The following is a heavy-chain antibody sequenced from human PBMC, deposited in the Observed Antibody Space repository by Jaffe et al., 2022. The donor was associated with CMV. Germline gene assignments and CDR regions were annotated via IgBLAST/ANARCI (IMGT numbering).Heavy chain of an antibody. V-gene: IGHV4-4*07. J-gene: IGHJ5*02. CDR1: AVSVNDDF. D-gene: IGHD3-3*01. CDR2: VYISDKNSVKT. Sequence: QVQLQESGPGLVKPSETLSLTCTVSAVSVNDDFWGWIRQPAGKGLEWIGRVYISDKNSVKTEYKPSLKSRVSMSVDTSKNQLSLRLTSVTAADTAVYYCAREGGKEWMKNPNWFDAWGQGTLVTVYS. CDR3: AREGGKEWMKNPNWFDA.